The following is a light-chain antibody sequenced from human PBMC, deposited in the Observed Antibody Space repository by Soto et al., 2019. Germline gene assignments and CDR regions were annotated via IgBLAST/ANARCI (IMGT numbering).Light chain of an antibody. CDR1: QSINSN. J-gene: IGKJ1*01. V-gene: IGKV3-15*01. CDR3: QQYNTWPGWT. Sequence: EVVMTQSPAALSVSPGERATLSCRASQSINSNLAWYQQKPGQAPRLLVYGVSTMATGIPARFSGTGSGTEFTLTISSLQSEDFAVYYCQQYNTWPGWTFGQGTKVEIK. CDR2: GVS.